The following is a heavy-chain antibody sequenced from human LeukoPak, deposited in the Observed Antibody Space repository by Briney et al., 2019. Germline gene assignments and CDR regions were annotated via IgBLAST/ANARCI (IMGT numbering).Heavy chain of an antibody. J-gene: IGHJ5*02. CDR3: AQSLGSGNWIGNWFDP. Sequence: PSETLSLTCTVSGGSISSSSHSWGWIRQPPGKGLEWTGTIYYTGRTYYNPSLESRLTISVDTSKNQFSLKLTSVTAADTAIYYCAQSLGSGNWIGNWFDPSGQGTLVTVSS. D-gene: IGHD1-1*01. V-gene: IGHV4-39*01. CDR1: GGSISSSSHS. CDR2: IYYTGRT.